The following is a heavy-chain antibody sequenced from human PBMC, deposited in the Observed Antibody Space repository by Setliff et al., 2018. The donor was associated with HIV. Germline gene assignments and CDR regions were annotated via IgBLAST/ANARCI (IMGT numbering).Heavy chain of an antibody. Sequence: PSETLSLTCAVYGGSFSGFYWTFIRQSPGKGLEWIGEVTHSGTTTYDPSLKRRITISVDTSKNQFSLKLSSVTAADTAVYYCARDKTYCNYSRCSRAGWYFDLWGRGTLVTVSS. CDR3: ARDKTYCNYSRCSRAGWYFDL. V-gene: IGHV4-34*10. J-gene: IGHJ2*01. CDR2: VTHSGTT. D-gene: IGHD2-2*01. CDR1: GGSFSGFY.